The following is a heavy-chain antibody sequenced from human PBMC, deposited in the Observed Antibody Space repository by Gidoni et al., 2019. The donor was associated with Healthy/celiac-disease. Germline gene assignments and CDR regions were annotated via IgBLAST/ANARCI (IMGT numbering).Heavy chain of an antibody. D-gene: IGHD3-9*01. Sequence: EVQMVESGGGLVQPGRSLRLSCAASGFTFDDYAMHWVRQAPGKGLEWVSGISWNSGSIGYADSVKGRFTITRDNAKNSLYLQMNSLRAEDTALYYCAKDIRYGGYLDYWGQGTLVTVSS. V-gene: IGHV3-9*01. J-gene: IGHJ4*02. CDR1: GFTFDDYA. CDR2: ISWNSGSI. CDR3: AKDIRYGGYLDY.